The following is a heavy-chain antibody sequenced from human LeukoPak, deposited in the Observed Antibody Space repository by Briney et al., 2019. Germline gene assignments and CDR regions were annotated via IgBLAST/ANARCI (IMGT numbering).Heavy chain of an antibody. Sequence: ASVKVSCKVSGYTFTSYAMHWVRRAPGQRLEWMGWINAGNGDTKYSQKFQGRVTIARDTSASTAYMELSSLRSEDTAVYYCARDRGGTGDFDYWGQGTLATVSS. J-gene: IGHJ4*02. D-gene: IGHD1-1*01. CDR3: ARDRGGTGDFDY. CDR1: GYTFTSYA. V-gene: IGHV1-3*01. CDR2: INAGNGDT.